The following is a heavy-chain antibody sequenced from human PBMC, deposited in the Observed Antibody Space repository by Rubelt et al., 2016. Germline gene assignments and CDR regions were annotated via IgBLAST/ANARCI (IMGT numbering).Heavy chain of an antibody. CDR2: INHSGST. V-gene: IGHV4-34*01. CDR1: GGSFSGYY. Sequence: QVQLQQWGAGLLKPSETLSLTCAVYGGSFSGYYWTWIRQPPGKGLEWIGEINHSGSTNYNPSLQSRVTISIDTSKNQFSLRLSSVTAADKAVYYCARGRGLLDGDYVDYWGQGTLVTVSS. CDR3: ARGRGLLDGDYVDY. D-gene: IGHD3/OR15-3a*01. J-gene: IGHJ4*02.